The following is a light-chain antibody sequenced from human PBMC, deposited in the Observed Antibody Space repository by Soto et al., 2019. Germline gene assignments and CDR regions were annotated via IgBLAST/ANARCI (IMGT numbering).Light chain of an antibody. CDR2: VAS. V-gene: IGKV1-27*01. J-gene: IGKJ4*01. CDR3: QSYNSGPFT. CDR1: HDIGNS. Sequence: DLPMTQSPPSLSAYVGDRVVVTCRASHDIGNSLAWYQQRPGKSPRLLIYVASTLQSGVSARFSGSGSGTNFTLAISSLRPDDVATYYCQSYNSGPFTFGGGTKVEVK.